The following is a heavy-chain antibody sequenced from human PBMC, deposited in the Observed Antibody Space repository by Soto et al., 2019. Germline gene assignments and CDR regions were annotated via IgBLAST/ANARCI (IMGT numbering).Heavy chain of an antibody. CDR2: ISAYNGNK. CDR1: GYMFTTYG. Sequence: QIQLMQSGGEVQKPGASVEVSCKTSGYMFTTYGVSWVRQAPGQGLEWMAWISAYNGNKKFAQKFQGRVSMTIDTSTSTVTMELRSVTSDDTAIYYCARSGGGMAARPLDYWGQGTLVTVSS. CDR3: ARSGGGMAARPLDY. J-gene: IGHJ4*02. D-gene: IGHD6-6*01. V-gene: IGHV1-18*04.